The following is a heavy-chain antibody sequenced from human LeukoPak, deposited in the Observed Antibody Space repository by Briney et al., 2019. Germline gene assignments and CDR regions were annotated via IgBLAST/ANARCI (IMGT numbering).Heavy chain of an antibody. D-gene: IGHD4-17*01. CDR3: ARLKDAVTIFDC. Sequence: GGSLRLSCIASGFTFSNYWMSWVRQAPGKGLEWVASIKEDGSDKYYVDSVKGRFTISRDSTKNSLFVQMSSLRAEDTAVYYRARLKDAVTIFDCWGQGILVTVSS. V-gene: IGHV3-7*01. CDR1: GFTFSNYW. CDR2: IKEDGSDK. J-gene: IGHJ5*01.